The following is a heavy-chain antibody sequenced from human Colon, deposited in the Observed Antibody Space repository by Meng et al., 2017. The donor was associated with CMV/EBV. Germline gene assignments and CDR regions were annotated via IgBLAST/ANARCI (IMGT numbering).Heavy chain of an antibody. Sequence: SGYTFTSYDMNWVRQPPGQGLEWMGWINPNTGNPTYAQGFTGRFVFSLDTSVSTAYLQISSLKAEDTAVYYCARELDSSGWYGGEDYWGQGTLVTVSS. V-gene: IGHV7-4-1*02. CDR3: ARELDSSGWYGGEDY. CDR2: INPNTGNP. D-gene: IGHD6-19*01. CDR1: GYTFTSYD. J-gene: IGHJ4*02.